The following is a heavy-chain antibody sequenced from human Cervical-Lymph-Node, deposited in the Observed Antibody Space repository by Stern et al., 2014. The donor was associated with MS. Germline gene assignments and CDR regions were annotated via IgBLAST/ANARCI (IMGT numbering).Heavy chain of an antibody. CDR3: ATTKSLYYYYGMDV. CDR1: GGTFTSYA. J-gene: IGHJ6*02. V-gene: IGHV1-69*01. CDR2: LIPIFDTA. Sequence: VQLVESGAEVKKPGSSVKVSCKASGGTFTSYAISWVRQAPGQGLEWIGGLIPIFDTANYAQKFQGRVTITADESTSTAYMELSSLRSEDTAVYYCATTKSLYYYYGMDVWGQGTTVTVSS.